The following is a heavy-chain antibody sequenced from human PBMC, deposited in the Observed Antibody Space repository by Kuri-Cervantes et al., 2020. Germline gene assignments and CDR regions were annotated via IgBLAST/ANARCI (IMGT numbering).Heavy chain of an antibody. D-gene: IGHD3-22*01. V-gene: IGHV3-23*01. CDR1: GFIFSIYA. CDR2: ISGSGGST. J-gene: IGHJ4*02. CDR3: ARDYYDSSGHSY. Sequence: LSLTCAASGFIFSIYAMSWVRQAPGKGLEWVSVISGSGGSTYYADSVKGRFTISRDNSKNTLYLQMNSLRAEDTAVYYCARDYYDSSGHSYWGQGTLVTVSS.